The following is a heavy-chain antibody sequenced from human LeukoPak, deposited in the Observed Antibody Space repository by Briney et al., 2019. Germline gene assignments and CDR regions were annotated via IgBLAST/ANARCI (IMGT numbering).Heavy chain of an antibody. V-gene: IGHV3-23*01. J-gene: IGHJ4*02. Sequence: HAGGSLRLSCAASGFTFSSYWMSWVRHPPGKRLEWVSIIGSSGGGIHYADSVKGRFTISRDNSKNALYLQMNSLRVEDTAVYYCAIDPNWGTHSWGQGVLVTVSS. CDR3: AIDPNWGTHS. CDR2: IGSSGGGI. CDR1: GFTFSSYW. D-gene: IGHD7-27*01.